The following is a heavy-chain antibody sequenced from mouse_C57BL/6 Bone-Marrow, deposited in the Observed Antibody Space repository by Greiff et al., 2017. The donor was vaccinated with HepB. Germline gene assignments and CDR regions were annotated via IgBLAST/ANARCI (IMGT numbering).Heavy chain of an antibody. Sequence: EVMLVESGGGLVQPGGSLKLSCAASGFTFSDYYMYWVRQTPEKRLEWVAYISNGGGSTYYPDTVKGRFTISRDNAKNTLYLQMSRLKSEDTAMYYCARHLLYWYFDVWGTGTTVTVSS. J-gene: IGHJ1*03. V-gene: IGHV5-12*01. CDR2: ISNGGGST. CDR3: ARHLLYWYFDV. CDR1: GFTFSDYY.